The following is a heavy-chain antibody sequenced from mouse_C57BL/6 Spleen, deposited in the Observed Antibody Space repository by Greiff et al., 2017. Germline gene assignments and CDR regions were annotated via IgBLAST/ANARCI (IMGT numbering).Heavy chain of an antibody. CDR3: ARSDYGSSSWFAY. J-gene: IGHJ3*01. D-gene: IGHD1-1*01. CDR1: GYTFTSYW. V-gene: IGHV1-55*01. Sequence: QVQLQQPGAELVKPGASVKMSCKASGYTFTSYWITWVKQRPGQGLEWIGDIYPGSGSTNYNEKFKSKATLTVDTSSSTAYMQLRSLTSEDSAVYYCARSDYGSSSWFAYWGQGTLVTVSA. CDR2: IYPGSGST.